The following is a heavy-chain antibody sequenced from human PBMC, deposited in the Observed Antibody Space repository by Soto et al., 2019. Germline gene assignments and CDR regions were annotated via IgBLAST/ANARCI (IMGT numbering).Heavy chain of an antibody. CDR1: GYIFTNYW. J-gene: IGHJ4*01. Sequence: SLKISCKGSGYIFTNYWIGWVRQAPGRGLEWVSGITWNSGNIAYADSVKGRFTIARDDDNNSLYLQMNSLRPEDTALYYCVKDSYADFHRVLSTAEYFFDYWGHGTLVTVS. D-gene: IGHD2-15*01. V-gene: IGHV3-9*01. CDR3: VKDSYADFHRVLSTAEYFFDY. CDR2: ITWNSGNI.